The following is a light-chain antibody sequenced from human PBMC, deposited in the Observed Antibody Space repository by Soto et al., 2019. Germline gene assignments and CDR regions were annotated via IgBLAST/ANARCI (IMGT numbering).Light chain of an antibody. CDR1: SSDVGGYDY. CDR2: GVT. J-gene: IGLJ1*01. Sequence: QSALTQPASVSGSPGQSITIYCTGTSSDVGGYDYVSWYQQHPGKAPKLMIYGVTNRPSGVSNRFSGSKSGNTASLTISGLQAEDEADYFCTSYTTSSTLDVFGTGTKVTVL. V-gene: IGLV2-14*01. CDR3: TSYTTSSTLDV.